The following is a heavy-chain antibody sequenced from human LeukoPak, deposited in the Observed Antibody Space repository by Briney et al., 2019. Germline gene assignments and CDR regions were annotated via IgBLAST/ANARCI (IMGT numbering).Heavy chain of an antibody. CDR2: ISAYNGNT. CDR1: GYTFTSYG. J-gene: IGHJ4*02. CDR3: ARDLNAAVAALNY. V-gene: IGHV1-18*01. Sequence: ASVKVSCKASGYTFTSYGISWVRQAPGQGLEWMGWISAYNGNTNYAQKLQGRVTMTRDTSISTAYMELSRLRSDDTAVYYCARDLNAAVAALNYWGQGTLVTVSS. D-gene: IGHD6-19*01.